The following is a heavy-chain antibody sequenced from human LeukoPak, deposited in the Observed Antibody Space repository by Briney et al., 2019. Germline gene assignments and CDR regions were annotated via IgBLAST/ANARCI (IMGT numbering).Heavy chain of an antibody. CDR1: GGSFSNNNW. CDR3: AKVSSSGWSDFDY. CDR2: IYHSGNT. Sequence: SETLSLTCAVYGGSFSNNNWSSWVRQPPGKGLEWIGEIYHSGNTNYNPSLKSRVTISVDKSKNQFSLKLRSVTAADTAVYYCAKVSSSGWSDFDYWGQGTLVTVSS. D-gene: IGHD6-19*01. J-gene: IGHJ4*02. V-gene: IGHV4-4*02.